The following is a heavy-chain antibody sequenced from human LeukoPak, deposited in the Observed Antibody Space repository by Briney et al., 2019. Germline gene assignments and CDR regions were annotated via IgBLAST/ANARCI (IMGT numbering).Heavy chain of an antibody. CDR1: GGSISSYY. CDR3: ARGFSGFGWYGRSFDY. D-gene: IGHD6-19*01. V-gene: IGHV4-59*12. CDR2: IYYSGST. J-gene: IGHJ4*02. Sequence: TSETLSLTCTVSGGSISSYYWSWIRQPPGKGLEWIGYIYYSGSTNYNPSLKSRVTISVDTSKNQFSLKLSSVTAADTAVYYCARGFSGFGWYGRSFDYWGQGTLVTVSS.